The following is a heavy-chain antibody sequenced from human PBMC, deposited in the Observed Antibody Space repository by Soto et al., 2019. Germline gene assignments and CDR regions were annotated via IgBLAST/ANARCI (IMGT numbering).Heavy chain of an antibody. CDR1: GESISGTIYY. CDR3: ARTRGSGWFYFDS. D-gene: IGHD6-13*01. V-gene: IGHV4-39*02. CDR2: IYYSGST. J-gene: IGHJ4*02. Sequence: SETLSLTCIVSGESISGTIYYWGWIRQPPGKGLEWIGSIYYSGSTYYNPSLKSRVTISVDTSKNHFSLKLTSVTAADTAVYYCARTRGSGWFYFDSWGQGSQVTVSS.